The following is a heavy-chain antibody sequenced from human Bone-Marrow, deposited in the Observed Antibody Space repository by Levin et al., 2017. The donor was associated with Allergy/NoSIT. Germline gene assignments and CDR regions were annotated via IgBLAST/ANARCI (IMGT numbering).Heavy chain of an antibody. CDR3: ARAGNSSPHYYFMDV. V-gene: IGHV7-4-1*01. CDR2: INTNSGRP. Sequence: ASVKVSCKASGYDFNNYAINWVRQAPGQGLEWMGWINTNSGRPTYARDFTGRFVFSLDTSVSTASLQIRTLEADDTAVYYCARAGNSSPHYYFMDVWGKGTTVIVSS. CDR1: GYDFNNYA. J-gene: IGHJ6*03. D-gene: IGHD1/OR15-1a*01.